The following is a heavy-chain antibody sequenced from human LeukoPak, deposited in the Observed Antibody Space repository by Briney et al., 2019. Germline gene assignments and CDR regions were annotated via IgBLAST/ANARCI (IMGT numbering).Heavy chain of an antibody. CDR3: VIGPECSSGWYYFDY. V-gene: IGHV1-69*05. CDR2: IFPIFATP. Sequence: GASVKVSCKASGGTFSRYTMSWVRQAPGQGLEYMGGIFPIFATPNYAQQFQGRVTITTDESTSTTYMQLSSLTSEDTAVYYCVIGPECSSGWYYFDYWGQRNLVTVPS. D-gene: IGHD6-19*01. J-gene: IGHJ4*02. CDR1: GGTFSRYT.